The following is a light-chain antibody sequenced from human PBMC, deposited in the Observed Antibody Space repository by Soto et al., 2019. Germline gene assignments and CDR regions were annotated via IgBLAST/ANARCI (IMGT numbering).Light chain of an antibody. Sequence: QSVLTQPASVSGSPGQSITISCTGTSSDVGGYNYVSWYQQHPGKAPKLMIYDVSNRPSGVSNRFSGSKSGNTASLTISGLQAEDEADYYCSSYTSSSTYGFRTGTKVTVL. CDR2: DVS. J-gene: IGLJ1*01. V-gene: IGLV2-14*01. CDR3: SSYTSSSTYG. CDR1: SSDVGGYNY.